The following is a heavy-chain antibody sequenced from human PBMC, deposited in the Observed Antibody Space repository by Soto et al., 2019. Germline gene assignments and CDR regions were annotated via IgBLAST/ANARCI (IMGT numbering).Heavy chain of an antibody. CDR2: ISAYNGNT. CDR1: GYTFTSYG. D-gene: IGHD3-3*01. J-gene: IGHJ4*02. CDR3: ARSARVYDFWSGYPIDY. V-gene: IGHV1-18*04. Sequence: ASVKVSCKASGYTFTSYGISWVRQAPGQGLEWMGWISAYNGNTNYAQKLQGRVTMTTDTSTSTAYMELRSLRSDDTAVYYCARSARVYDFWSGYPIDYWGQGTLVTVSS.